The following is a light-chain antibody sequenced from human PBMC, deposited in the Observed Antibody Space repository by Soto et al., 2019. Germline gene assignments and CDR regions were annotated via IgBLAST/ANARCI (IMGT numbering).Light chain of an antibody. CDR3: MQALQTPLT. CDR2: LTS. J-gene: IGKJ4*01. CDR1: QSLLYSNGYNY. Sequence: EIVMTQSPLSLPVSLGEPASISCRSSQSLLYSNGYNYVDWYLQKPGQSPQLLIYLTSIRASGVPDRFSGSGSGTDFRLKISRVEAEDVGVYYCMQALQTPLTFGGGTKVEIK. V-gene: IGKV2-28*01.